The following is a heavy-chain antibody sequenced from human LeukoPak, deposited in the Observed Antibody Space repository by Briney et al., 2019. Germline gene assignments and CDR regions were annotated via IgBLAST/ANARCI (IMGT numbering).Heavy chain of an antibody. CDR1: GYTFTSYD. CDR2: RNPNSGNT. Sequence: ASVKVSCKASGYTFTSYDINWVRQAPGQGLEWMGWRNPNSGNTGYAQKFQGRVPMPRNTSISTAYMELSSLRSEDTAVYYCARVPGYSRYYYYYYMDVWGKGATVTVSS. D-gene: IGHD6-13*01. V-gene: IGHV1-8*01. CDR3: ARVPGYSRYYYYYYMDV. J-gene: IGHJ6*03.